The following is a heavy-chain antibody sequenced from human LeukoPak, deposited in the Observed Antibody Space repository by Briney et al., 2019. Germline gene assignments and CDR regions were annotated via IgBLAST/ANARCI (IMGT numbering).Heavy chain of an antibody. CDR2: IYYSGST. Sequence: SETLSLTCTVSGGSISNYYWSWIRQPPGKGLEWIGYIYYSGSTNYNPSLKSRVTISVDTSKNQFSLKLSSVTAADTAVYYCARVNSGRACIGYWGQGTLVTVSS. D-gene: IGHD1-26*01. J-gene: IGHJ4*02. CDR1: GGSISNYY. CDR3: ARVNSGRACIGY. V-gene: IGHV4-59*01.